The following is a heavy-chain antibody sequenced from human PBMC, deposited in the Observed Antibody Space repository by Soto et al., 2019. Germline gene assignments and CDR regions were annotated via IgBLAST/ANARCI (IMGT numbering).Heavy chain of an antibody. Sequence: GGSLRLSCAGSGFIDSTYHMSWVRQTPGKGLEWVSGIYSGGGIYYSDSVKGRFTISIDNSKNTLSLQMDSLRVEDTAVYYCAKDPNTDYIGGFEFGGQGTMVTVSS. CDR2: IYSGGGI. CDR3: AKDPNTDYIGGFEF. V-gene: IGHV3-53*01. J-gene: IGHJ3*01. D-gene: IGHD4-4*01. CDR1: GFIDSTYH.